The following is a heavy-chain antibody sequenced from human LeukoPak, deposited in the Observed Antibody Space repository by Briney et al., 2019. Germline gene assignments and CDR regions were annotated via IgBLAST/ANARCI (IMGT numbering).Heavy chain of an antibody. CDR2: ISAYNGNT. V-gene: IGHV1-18*01. Sequence: GASVTVSCKASGYTFTSYGISWVRQAPGQGLEWMGWISAYNGNTNYAQKLQGRVTMTTDTSTSTAYMELRSLRSDDTAVYYCARDGYGSGGSCYFIAVAGDYWGQGTLVTVSS. J-gene: IGHJ4*02. D-gene: IGHD2-15*01. CDR3: ARDGYGSGGSCYFIAVAGDY. CDR1: GYTFTSYG.